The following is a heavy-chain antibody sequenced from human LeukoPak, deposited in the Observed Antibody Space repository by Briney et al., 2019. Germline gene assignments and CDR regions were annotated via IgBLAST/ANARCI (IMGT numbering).Heavy chain of an antibody. Sequence: GGSRGPSVPASGFTFSGYPMAWFGQPPGKGLDWVPAISGSGDDTYYADSVKGRFTFSRDNSKSTLYLQMNSLTAEDTAVYYCAKDLGIVVTIVDYWGQGTLVTVSS. V-gene: IGHV3-23*01. CDR3: AKDLGIVVTIVDY. J-gene: IGHJ4*02. D-gene: IGHD5-12*01. CDR2: ISGSGDDT. CDR1: GFTFSGYP.